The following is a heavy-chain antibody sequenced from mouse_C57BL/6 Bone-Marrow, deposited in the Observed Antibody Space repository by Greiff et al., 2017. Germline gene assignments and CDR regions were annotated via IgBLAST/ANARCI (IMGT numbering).Heavy chain of an antibody. D-gene: IGHD1-1*01. CDR1: GFTFSDYG. CDR3: ARHRALLRYWYFDV. Sequence: EVKLVESGGGLVQPGGSLKLSCAASGFTFSDYGMAWVRQAPRKGPEWVAFISNLAYSIYYADTVTGRFTISRENAKNTLYLEMSSLRSEDTAMYYGARHRALLRYWYFDVWGTGTTVTVSS. CDR2: ISNLAYSI. V-gene: IGHV5-15*01. J-gene: IGHJ1*03.